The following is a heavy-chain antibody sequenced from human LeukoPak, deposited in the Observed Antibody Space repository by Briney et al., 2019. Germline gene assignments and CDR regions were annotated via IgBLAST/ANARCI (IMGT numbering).Heavy chain of an antibody. CDR3: ARGGRQWLVIDY. Sequence: SETLSLTCAVYGGSFSGYYWSWIRQPPGKGLEGIGEINHSGSTNYNPPLKSRVTISVDTSKNQFSLKLSSVTAADTAVYYCARGGRQWLVIDYWGQGTLVTVSS. D-gene: IGHD6-19*01. CDR1: GGSFSGYY. V-gene: IGHV4-34*01. CDR2: INHSGST. J-gene: IGHJ4*02.